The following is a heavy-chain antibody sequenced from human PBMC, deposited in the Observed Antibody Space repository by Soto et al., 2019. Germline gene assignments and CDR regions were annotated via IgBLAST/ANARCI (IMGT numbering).Heavy chain of an antibody. J-gene: IGHJ5*02. CDR1: GYTFTSYG. D-gene: IGHD4-17*01. CDR3: ASQMTTVTPNWFDP. V-gene: IGHV1-18*01. Sequence: QVQLVQSGAEVKKPGASVKVSCKASGYTFTSYGISWVRQAPGQGLEWMGWISAYNGNTNYAQKFQGRVTITADESTSTAYMELSSLRSEDTAVYYCASQMTTVTPNWFDPWGQGTLVTVSS. CDR2: ISAYNGNT.